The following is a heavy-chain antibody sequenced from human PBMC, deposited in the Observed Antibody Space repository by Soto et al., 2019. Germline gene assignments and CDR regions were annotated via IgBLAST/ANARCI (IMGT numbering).Heavy chain of an antibody. J-gene: IGHJ4*02. Sequence: SGPTLVNPTQTLTLTCTVSGFSLTTRGMTLGWIRQPPGKAPEWLALSTQYSPSLQSRLTFTEDTSKNQVVLTMPNMDPVDTATYYCTLRQDTSRGPIYWGQGIMVTVSS. V-gene: IGHV2-5*01. D-gene: IGHD6-13*01. CDR3: TLRQDTSRGPIY. CDR2: ST. CDR1: GFSLTTRGMT.